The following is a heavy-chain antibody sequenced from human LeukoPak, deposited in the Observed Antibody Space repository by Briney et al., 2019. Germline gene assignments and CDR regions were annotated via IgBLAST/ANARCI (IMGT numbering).Heavy chain of an antibody. CDR2: ISGSGRST. CDR1: GFTFSSYA. Sequence: GGSLRLSCAASGFTFSSYAMSWVRQAPGKGLEWVSAISGSGRSTYSADSVKGRFTISRDNSKNTLYLQMNSLRAEDTAVYYCARNIEWLPRFDYWGQGTLVTVSS. J-gene: IGHJ4*02. D-gene: IGHD5-12*01. V-gene: IGHV3-23*01. CDR3: ARNIEWLPRFDY.